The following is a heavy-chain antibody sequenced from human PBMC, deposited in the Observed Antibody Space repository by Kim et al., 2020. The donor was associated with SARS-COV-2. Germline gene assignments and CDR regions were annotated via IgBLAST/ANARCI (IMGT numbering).Heavy chain of an antibody. J-gene: IGHJ4*02. D-gene: IGHD6-13*01. Sequence: ADSVKGRFTISRDNSKNTLYLQMNSLRAEDTAVYYCAKVWQQLVRGYFDYWGQGTLVTVSS. V-gene: IGHV3-23*01. CDR3: AKVWQQLVRGYFDY.